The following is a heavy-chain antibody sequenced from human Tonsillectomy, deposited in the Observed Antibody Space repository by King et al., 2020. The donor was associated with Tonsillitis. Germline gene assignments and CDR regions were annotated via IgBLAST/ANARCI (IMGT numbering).Heavy chain of an antibody. Sequence: VQLVESGGGLVQPGGSLRLSCAASGFTFSDCDMHWVRQTTGKSLEWVSGIDTAGDTYYPDSLKGRFTIPRENAKNTLSLQMNSLKDGDTAVYYCARKPNACTSWGCYYTAMDVWGQGPTVTVSS. CDR1: GFTFSDCD. CDR3: ARKPNACTSWGCYYTAMDV. V-gene: IGHV3-13*01. D-gene: IGHD2-8*01. J-gene: IGHJ6*02. CDR2: IDTAGDT.